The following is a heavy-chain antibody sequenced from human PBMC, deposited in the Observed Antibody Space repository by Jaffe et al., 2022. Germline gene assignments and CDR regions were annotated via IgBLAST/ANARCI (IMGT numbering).Heavy chain of an antibody. V-gene: IGHV1-2*06. CDR1: GYTFTGYY. D-gene: IGHD1-7*01. CDR2: INPNSGGT. J-gene: IGHJ4*02. Sequence: QVQLVQSGAEVKKPGASVKVSCKASGYTFTGYYMHWVRQAPGQGLEWMGRINPNSGGTNYAQKFQGRVTMTRDTSISTAYMELSRLRSDDTAVYYCASTKPYNWNYLSGYPLDYWGQGTLVTVSS. CDR3: ASTKPYNWNYLSGYPLDY.